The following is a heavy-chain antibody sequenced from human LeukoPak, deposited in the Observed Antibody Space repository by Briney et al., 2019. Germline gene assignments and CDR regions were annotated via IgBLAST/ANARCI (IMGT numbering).Heavy chain of an antibody. D-gene: IGHD5-18*01. CDR2: ISSSSYI. V-gene: IGHV3-21*01. CDR1: GFTFSSYS. CDR3: ARDQYSSETDY. J-gene: IGHJ4*02. Sequence: GGSLRLSCAASGFTFSSYSMNWVRQAPGKGLEWVLSISSSSYIYYADSVKGRFTISRDNAKNSLYLQMNSLRAEDTAVYSCARDQYSSETDYWGQGTLVTGSS.